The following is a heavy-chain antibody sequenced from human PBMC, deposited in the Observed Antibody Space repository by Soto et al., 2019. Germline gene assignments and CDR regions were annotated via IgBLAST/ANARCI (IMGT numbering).Heavy chain of an antibody. D-gene: IGHD5-18*01. CDR2: ISSSGGTT. J-gene: IGHJ4*02. CDR1: GFTFSSYA. Sequence: GGSLRLSCAASGFTFSSYAMSWVRQAPGRGLEWVSAISSSGGTTYYADSVEGRFTISRDNSKNTLYLHMGSLRAEDTAVYYCARAPYNWGQGTLVTVSS. CDR3: ARAPYN. V-gene: IGHV3-23*01.